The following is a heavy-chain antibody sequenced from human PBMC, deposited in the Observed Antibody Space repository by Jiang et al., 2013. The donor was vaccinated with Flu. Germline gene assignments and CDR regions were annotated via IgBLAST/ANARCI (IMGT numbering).Heavy chain of an antibody. CDR2: IKSRADGETT. V-gene: IGHV3-15*07. D-gene: IGHD1-26*01. CDR3: VADVPGGSYPDDY. Sequence: SCAASGFTFNNAWMSWVRQAPGTGLEWVGRIKSRADGETTDYAAPVKGRFSIARDDSKNTLYLQMNSLKTEDTGVYYCVADVPGGSYPDDYWGQGTLVTVSS. CDR1: GFTFNNAW. J-gene: IGHJ4*02.